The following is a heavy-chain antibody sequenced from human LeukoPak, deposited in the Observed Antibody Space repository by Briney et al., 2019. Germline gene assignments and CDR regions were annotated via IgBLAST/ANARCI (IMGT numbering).Heavy chain of an antibody. CDR2: VYYGGNT. Sequence: ETLSLTCTVSGGSISSSSYYWDWIRQPPGKGLEWIGNVYYGGNTFYNSSLEDRVTISVDMSKNQFSLKLTSLTAADTAVYYCARQRADYFYHYLDVWGKGTSVTVSS. J-gene: IGHJ6*03. CDR1: GGSISSSSYY. CDR3: ARQRADYFYHYLDV. V-gene: IGHV4-39*01.